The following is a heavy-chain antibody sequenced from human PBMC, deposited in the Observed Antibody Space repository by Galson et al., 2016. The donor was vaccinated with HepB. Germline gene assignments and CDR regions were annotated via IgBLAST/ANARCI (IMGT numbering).Heavy chain of an antibody. V-gene: IGHV3-53*01. CDR1: GFTVSSKY. CDR2: IHTGGST. J-gene: IGHJ4*02. CDR3: ALGTGIGWYGAD. D-gene: IGHD6-19*01. Sequence: SLRLSCAASGFTVSSKYMSWVRQAPGKGLEWVSVIHTGGSTYYADSVKGRFTISRDNSKNTPYLQMNSLGAEDTAVYYCALGTGIGWYGADWGQGTLVTVSS.